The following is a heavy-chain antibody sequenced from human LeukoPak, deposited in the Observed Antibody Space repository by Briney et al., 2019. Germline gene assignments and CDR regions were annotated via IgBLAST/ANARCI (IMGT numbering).Heavy chain of an antibody. CDR2: IYPGGSET. CDR3: ARASRDGYNQNFDH. J-gene: IGHJ4*02. V-gene: IGHV5-51*01. CDR1: GYSFSSYW. Sequence: GESLKISCKGLGYSFSSYWNAWVRQRPGKGLEWMGIIYPGGSETRYDPSFQGQVTISADRSTSTAYLQWSSLRDSDTAMYYCARASRDGYNQNFDHWGQGTLVTVSS. D-gene: IGHD5-24*01.